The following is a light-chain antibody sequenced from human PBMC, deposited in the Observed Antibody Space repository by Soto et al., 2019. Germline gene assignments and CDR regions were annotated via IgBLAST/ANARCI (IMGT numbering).Light chain of an antibody. CDR3: KTRGNVIVV. J-gene: IGLJ2*01. V-gene: IGLV4-69*01. CDR2: LNSDGSH. CDR1: SGHSSYA. Sequence: QSVLTQSPSASASLGASVKLTCTLSSGHSSYAIAWHQQQPEKGPRYLMKLNSDGSHSKGDGIPDRFSGSSSGAERYLTISSLQSEDEAGYYCKTRGNVIVVFGGGTNLSVL.